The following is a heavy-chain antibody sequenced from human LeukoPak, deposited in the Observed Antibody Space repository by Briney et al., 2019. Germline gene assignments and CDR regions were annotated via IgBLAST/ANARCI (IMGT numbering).Heavy chain of an antibody. CDR2: IYSGGST. V-gene: IGHV3-53*01. J-gene: IGHJ4*02. Sequence: GGSLRLSCAASGFTVSSNYMSWVRQAPGKGLEWVSVIYSGGSTYYADSVKGRFTISRDNSKNTLYLQMNSLRAEDTAVYYCERSVGAVAGTFDYWGQGTLVTVSS. CDR3: ERSVGAVAGTFDY. CDR1: GFTVSSNY. D-gene: IGHD6-19*01.